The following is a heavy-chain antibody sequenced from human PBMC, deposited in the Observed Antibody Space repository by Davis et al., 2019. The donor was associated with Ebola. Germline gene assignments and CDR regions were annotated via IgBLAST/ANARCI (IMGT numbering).Heavy chain of an antibody. J-gene: IGHJ3*02. CDR3: ASSTLVVIASRTIDAFDI. D-gene: IGHD2-21*01. CDR2: ITPFNGNT. Sequence: SVKVSCKASGYTFPYRYLHWVRQAPGQALEWMGWITPFNGNTNYAQKFQDRVTITRDRSMSTAYMELSSLRSEDTAMYYCASSTLVVIASRTIDAFDIWGQGTMVTVSS. V-gene: IGHV1-45*02. CDR1: GYTFPYRY.